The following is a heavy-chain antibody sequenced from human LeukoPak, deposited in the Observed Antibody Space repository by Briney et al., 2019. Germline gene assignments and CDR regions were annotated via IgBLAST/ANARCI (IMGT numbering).Heavy chain of an antibody. Sequence: SETLSLTCPVYGRSMSSYYWRWIRQPPGKGLEWIGYIYYSGSTYYNPSLKSRVTISVDTSKNQFYLKLGSVTAAYTTVYYCGRPSSSSWYVPWGQGTLVTVSS. CDR2: IYYSGST. D-gene: IGHD6-13*01. CDR1: GRSMSSYY. J-gene: IGHJ5*02. CDR3: GRPSSSSWYVP. V-gene: IGHV4-59*08.